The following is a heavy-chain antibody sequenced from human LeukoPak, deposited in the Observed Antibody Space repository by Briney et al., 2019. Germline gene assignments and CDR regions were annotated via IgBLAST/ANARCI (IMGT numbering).Heavy chain of an antibody. D-gene: IGHD4-17*01. V-gene: IGHV3-23*01. J-gene: IGHJ3*02. CDR3: ASRTTVTDADGFDI. Sequence: PGGSLRLSCAASGFTFSSYAVSWVRQAPGKGLEWVSGISGRGGSTSYADSVKGRFTISRDNSKNTLYLQMNSLRAEDTAVYYCASRTTVTDADGFDIWGQGTMVTVSS. CDR1: GFTFSSYA. CDR2: ISGRGGST.